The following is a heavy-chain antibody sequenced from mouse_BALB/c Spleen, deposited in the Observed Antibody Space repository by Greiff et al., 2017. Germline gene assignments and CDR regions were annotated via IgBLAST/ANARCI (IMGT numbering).Heavy chain of an antibody. D-gene: IGHD2-14*01. Sequence: VQLVESGGGLVQPGGSRKLSCAASGFTFSSFGMHWVRQAPEKGLEWVAYISSGSSTIYYADTVKGRFTISRDNPKNTLFLQMTSLRSEDTAMYYCARGDRYDDAMDYWGQGTSVTVSS. J-gene: IGHJ4*01. CDR1: GFTFSSFG. V-gene: IGHV5-17*02. CDR3: ARGDRYDDAMDY. CDR2: ISSGSSTI.